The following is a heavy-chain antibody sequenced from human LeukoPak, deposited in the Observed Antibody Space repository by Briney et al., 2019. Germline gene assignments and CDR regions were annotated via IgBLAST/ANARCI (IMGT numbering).Heavy chain of an antibody. CDR1: VGSISSYY. D-gene: IGHD3-9*01. CDR2: IYYSGST. V-gene: IGHV4-59*01. CDR3: ARNYDILPHFDY. Sequence: SETLSLTCTVSVGSISSYYWSWIRQPPGQGLEWIGYIYYSGSTNYNPSLKSRVTISVDTSKNQFSLKLSSVTAADTAVYYCARNYDILPHFDYWGQGTLVTVSS. J-gene: IGHJ4*02.